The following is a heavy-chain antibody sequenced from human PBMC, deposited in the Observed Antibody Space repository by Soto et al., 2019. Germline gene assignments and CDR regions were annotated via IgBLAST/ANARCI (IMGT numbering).Heavy chain of an antibody. CDR2: ISGSDGKT. Sequence: PGGSLRLSCAASGFSFGSYALSWVRQAPGKGLEWVSTISGSDGKTFYADSVKGRFSISRDTSQSTLYLQMNSLRADDTAMYYCARWSYLDYWGQGNRVT. J-gene: IGHJ4*02. V-gene: IGHV3-23*01. CDR3: ARWSYLDY. CDR1: GFSFGSYA. D-gene: IGHD3-3*01.